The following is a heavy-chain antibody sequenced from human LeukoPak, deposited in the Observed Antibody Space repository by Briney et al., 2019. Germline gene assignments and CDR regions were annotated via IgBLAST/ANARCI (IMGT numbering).Heavy chain of an antibody. Sequence: SETLSLTCTVSGGSISSSSYYWGWIRQPPGKGLEWIGSIYYSGSTYYNPSLKSRVTISVDTSKNQFSLKLSFVTAADTAVYYCARTDYYDSSAGDYWGQGTLVTVSS. J-gene: IGHJ4*02. CDR2: IYYSGST. V-gene: IGHV4-39*01. CDR1: GGSISSSSYY. D-gene: IGHD3-22*01. CDR3: ARTDYYDSSAGDY.